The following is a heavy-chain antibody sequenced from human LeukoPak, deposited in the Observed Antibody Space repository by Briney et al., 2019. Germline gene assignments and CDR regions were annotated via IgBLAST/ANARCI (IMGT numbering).Heavy chain of an antibody. J-gene: IGHJ4*02. CDR2: IIPIFGTA. Sequence: GASVKVSCKASGGTFSSYAISWVRQAPGQGLEWMGGIIPIFGTANYAQKFQGRVTITAGESTSTAYMELSSLRSEDTAVYYCAVPPATQYYFDYWGQGALVTVSS. CDR3: AVPPATQYYFDY. CDR1: GGTFSSYA. V-gene: IGHV1-69*13. D-gene: IGHD1-26*01.